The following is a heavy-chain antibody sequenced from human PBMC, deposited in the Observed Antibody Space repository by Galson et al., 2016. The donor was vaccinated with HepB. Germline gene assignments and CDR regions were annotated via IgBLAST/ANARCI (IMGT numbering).Heavy chain of an antibody. CDR2: IIHIFHTP. Sequence: SVKVSCKASGGTFSNYGISWVRQAPGQGLEWMGGIIHIFHTPKYAQKFQGRVTITADESTSTAYMDLISLRSEDTAVYYCARPHREIMAGYNHFDFWGQGTLVTVSS. J-gene: IGHJ4*02. CDR3: ARPHREIMAGYNHFDF. D-gene: IGHD5-12*01. V-gene: IGHV1-69*13. CDR1: GGTFSNYG.